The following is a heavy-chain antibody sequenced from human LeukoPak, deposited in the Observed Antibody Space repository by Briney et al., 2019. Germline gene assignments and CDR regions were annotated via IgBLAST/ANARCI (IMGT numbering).Heavy chain of an antibody. CDR3: ARDYLLGFDP. CDR1: GFTFSSYA. V-gene: IGHV3-23*01. Sequence: GGSLRLSCAASGFTFSSYAMSWVRQAPGKGLEWVSAISGSFIGTYYADSVKGRFTISRDNSRNTLYLQMNSLRAEDTAVYYCARDYLLGFDPWGQGTLVTVSS. CDR2: ISGSFIGT. J-gene: IGHJ5*02. D-gene: IGHD3-16*02.